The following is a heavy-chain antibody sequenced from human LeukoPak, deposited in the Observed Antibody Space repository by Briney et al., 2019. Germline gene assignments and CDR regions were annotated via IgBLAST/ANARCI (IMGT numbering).Heavy chain of an antibody. CDR1: GFTVSSNY. CDR3: ARIAAAGLPVDY. J-gene: IGHJ4*02. CDR2: IYSGGST. Sequence: GGSLRLSCAASGFTVSSNYMSWVRQAPGKGLEWVSVIYSGGSTYYADSVKGRFTISRDNSKNTLYLQMNSLRAEDTAVYYCARIAAAGLPVDYWGQGTLVTVSS. D-gene: IGHD6-13*01. V-gene: IGHV3-53*01.